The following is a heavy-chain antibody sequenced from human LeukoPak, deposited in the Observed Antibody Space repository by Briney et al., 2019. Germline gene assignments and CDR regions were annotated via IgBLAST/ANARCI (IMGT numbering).Heavy chain of an antibody. CDR1: GGSFSSYY. J-gene: IGHJ4*02. CDR2: INHSGST. CDR3: ARVHYDILTGYLMLDY. Sequence: SETLSLTCAVYGGSFSSYYWSWIRQPPGKGLEWIGEINHSGSTNYNPSLKSRVTISVDTSKNQFSLKLSSVTAADTAVYYRARVHYDILTGYLMLDYWGQGTLVTVSS. D-gene: IGHD3-9*01. V-gene: IGHV4-34*01.